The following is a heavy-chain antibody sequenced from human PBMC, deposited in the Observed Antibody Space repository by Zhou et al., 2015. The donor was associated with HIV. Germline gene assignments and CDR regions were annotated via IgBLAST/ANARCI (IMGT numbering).Heavy chain of an antibody. D-gene: IGHD6-19*01. V-gene: IGHV1-69*01. J-gene: IGHJ3*02. CDR2: IIPIFGTA. Sequence: QVQLVQSGAEVKKPGSSVKVSCKASGGTFSSYAISWVRQAPRQGLDWMGGIIPIFGTANYAQKFQGRVTITADESTSTAYMELNSLASEDTAVYYCARGGNSGWNAFDIWGQGTMVTVSS. CDR1: GGTFSSYA. CDR3: ARGGNSGWNAFDI.